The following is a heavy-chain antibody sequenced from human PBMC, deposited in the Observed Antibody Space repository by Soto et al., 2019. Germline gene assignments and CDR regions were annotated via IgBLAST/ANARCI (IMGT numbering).Heavy chain of an antibody. J-gene: IGHJ4*02. CDR2: IIPIFGTA. CDR1: GYTFTSYG. Sequence: SVKVSCKASGYTFTSYGISWVRQAPGQGLEWMGGIIPIFGTANYAQKFQGRVTITADESTSTAYMELSSLRSEDTAVYYCARDHGVTINYFDYWGQGTLVTVSS. D-gene: IGHD4-4*01. CDR3: ARDHGVTINYFDY. V-gene: IGHV1-69*13.